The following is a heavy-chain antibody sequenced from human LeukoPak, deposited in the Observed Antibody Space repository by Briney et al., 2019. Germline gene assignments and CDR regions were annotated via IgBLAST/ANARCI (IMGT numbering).Heavy chain of an antibody. J-gene: IGHJ6*02. CDR2: ISYDGSNK. V-gene: IGHV3-30-3*01. CDR3: AREYCSGGSCYRPRYYGMDV. CDR1: GFTFSSYA. D-gene: IGHD2-15*01. Sequence: GGSLRLSCAASGFTFSSYAMHWVRQAPGKGLEWVAVISYDGSNKYYADSVKGRFTFSRDNSKNTLYLQMNSLRAEDTAVYYCAREYCSGGSCYRPRYYGMDVWGQGTTVTVSS.